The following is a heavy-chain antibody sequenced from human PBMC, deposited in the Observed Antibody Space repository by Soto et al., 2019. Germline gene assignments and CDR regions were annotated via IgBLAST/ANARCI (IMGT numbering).Heavy chain of an antibody. V-gene: IGHV3-53*01. CDR1: GFNVSYNY. CDR3: ARVFVDTGMAEYFLH. Sequence: EVQLVESGGNLTQPGGSLRLSCAVSGFNVSYNYMTWVRQAPGKGLEWVSVIYSGGTTFYADSVKGRFTVSRDNSKNTLYLQMNTLRVEDTAIYYCARVFVDTGMAEYFLHWGQGTLITVSS. D-gene: IGHD5-18*01. CDR2: IYSGGTT. J-gene: IGHJ1*01.